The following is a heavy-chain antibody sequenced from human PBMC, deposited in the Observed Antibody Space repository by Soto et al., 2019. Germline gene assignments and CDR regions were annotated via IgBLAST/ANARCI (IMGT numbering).Heavy chain of an antibody. CDR2: IYYNGNT. D-gene: IGHD7-27*01. Sequence: QVQLQESGPGLVKPSETLSLTCSVSGGSISNHHWSWIRQPPGKGLEWIGYIYYNGNTNYNPSFKTRVTMSVDTSRNQISLKLTTVTAADTAVYYCTRANWYSEYWGQGTLVTVSS. V-gene: IGHV4-59*11. CDR3: TRANWYSEY. J-gene: IGHJ4*02. CDR1: GGSISNHH.